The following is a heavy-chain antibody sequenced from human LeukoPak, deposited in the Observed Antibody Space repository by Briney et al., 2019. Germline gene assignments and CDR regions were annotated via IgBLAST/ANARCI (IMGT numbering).Heavy chain of an antibody. J-gene: IGHJ6*02. CDR2: IHYTGKP. CDR1: GGSISNHY. CDR3: ARFGVDYDMDV. D-gene: IGHD3-16*01. Sequence: PSETLSLTCTVSGGSISNHYWSWIRQPPGKGLEWIGQIHYTGKPDYNPSLKSRITISVDTSKNQVSLQVSSVTAADSAIYYCARFGVDYDMDVWGHGTTVTVFS. V-gene: IGHV4-59*11.